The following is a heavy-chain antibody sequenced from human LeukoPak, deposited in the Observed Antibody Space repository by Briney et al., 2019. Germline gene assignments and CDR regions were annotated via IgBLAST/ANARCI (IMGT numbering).Heavy chain of an antibody. Sequence: SETLSLTCTVSGGSISSSSYYWGWIRQPPGKGLEWIGSIYYSGSTYYNPSLKSRVTISVDTSKNQFSLKLSSVTAADTAVYYCARGPTAIYYMDVWGKGTTVTVSS. CDR1: GGSISSSSYY. V-gene: IGHV4-39*07. D-gene: IGHD5-18*01. J-gene: IGHJ6*03. CDR2: IYYSGST. CDR3: ARGPTAIYYMDV.